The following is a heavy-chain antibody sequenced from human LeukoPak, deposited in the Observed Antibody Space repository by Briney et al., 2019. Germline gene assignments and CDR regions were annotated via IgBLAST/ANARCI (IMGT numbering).Heavy chain of an antibody. J-gene: IGHJ6*03. CDR3: AKDPGGGGSLYYYYYMDV. CDR1: GFTFSSYG. Sequence: PGGTLRLSCAASGFTFSSYGMSWVRQAPGKGLEWVSAISGSGGSTYYADSVKGRFTISRDNSKNTLYLQMNSLRAEDTAVYYCAKDPGGGGSLYYYYYMDVWGKGTTVTISS. CDR2: ISGSGGST. V-gene: IGHV3-23*01. D-gene: IGHD2-15*01.